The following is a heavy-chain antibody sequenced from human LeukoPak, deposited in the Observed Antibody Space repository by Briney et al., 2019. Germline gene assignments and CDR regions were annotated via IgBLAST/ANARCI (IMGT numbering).Heavy chain of an antibody. D-gene: IGHD6-6*01. CDR3: AREGGSSSVSAAYYYYYYYMDV. J-gene: IGHJ6*03. V-gene: IGHV4-4*07. Sequence: SETLSLICTVSGGSISSYYWSWIRQPAGEGLEWIGRIYTSGSTNYNPSLQSRVTMSVDTSKHQFSLKLSSVTAADTAVYYCAREGGSSSVSAAYYYYYYYMDVWGKGTTVTVSS. CDR2: IYTSGST. CDR1: GGSISSYY.